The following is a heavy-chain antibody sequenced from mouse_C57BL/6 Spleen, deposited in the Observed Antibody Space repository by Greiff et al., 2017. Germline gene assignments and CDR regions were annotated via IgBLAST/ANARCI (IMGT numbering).Heavy chain of an antibody. J-gene: IGHJ4*01. CDR2: INPNNGGT. D-gene: IGHD2-1*01. CDR3: ARGGYGNYGDYAMDY. V-gene: IGHV1-18*01. Sequence: VQLQQSGPELVKPGASVKIPCKASGYTFTDYNMDWVKQSHGKSLEWIGDINPNNGGTSYNQKFKGKATLTVDKSSCTAYMEPLSLTSEDTAVYYCARGGYGNYGDYAMDYWGQGTSVTVSS. CDR1: GYTFTDYN.